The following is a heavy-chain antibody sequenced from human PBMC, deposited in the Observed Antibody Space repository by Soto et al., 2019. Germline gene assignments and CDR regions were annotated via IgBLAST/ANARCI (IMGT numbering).Heavy chain of an antibody. CDR3: AKSLFPGGGLYGNHFAMGV. D-gene: IGHD6-19*01. V-gene: IGHV3-23*01. J-gene: IGHJ6*02. CDR1: GFTFSTHA. Sequence: EVQLLESGGDWVEPGGSLRLSCAASGFTFSTHAMSWVRQAPGKGLEWVSTICGDGECTYYADSVKGRFTISRDNSKNTLYLQMNRLRGGDTAVFFRAKSLFPGGGLYGNHFAMGVWGQGTTVTVSS. CDR2: ICGDGECT.